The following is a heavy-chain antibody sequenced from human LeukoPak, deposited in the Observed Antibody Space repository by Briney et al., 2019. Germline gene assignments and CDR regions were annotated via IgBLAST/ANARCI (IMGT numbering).Heavy chain of an antibody. CDR2: IIPIFGTA. J-gene: IGHJ6*03. CDR1: GYTFTSYA. Sequence: ASVKVSCKASGYTFTSYAISWVRQAPGQGLEWMGGIIPIFGTANYAQKFQGRVTITTDESTSTAYMELSSLRSEDTAVYYCASPRAPPPLLGRGYYYYMDVWGKGTTVTVSS. V-gene: IGHV1-69*05. CDR3: ASPRAPPPLLGRGYYYYMDV. D-gene: IGHD2-15*01.